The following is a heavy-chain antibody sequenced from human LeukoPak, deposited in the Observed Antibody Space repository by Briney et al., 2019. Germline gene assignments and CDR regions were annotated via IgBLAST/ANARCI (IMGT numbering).Heavy chain of an antibody. CDR2: ISTDGTYT. J-gene: IGHJ1*01. D-gene: IGHD2-21*02. V-gene: IGHV3-74*03. CDR3: AITVDCRATTDCYSYVHH. CDR1: GFTFSSYW. Sequence: PGGSLRLSCAASGFTFSSYWMHWVRQAPGKGLVWVSRISTDGTYTEYADSVKGRFTISRDNAKDTLYLQVNSLRAEDTAVYYCAITVDCRATTDCYSYVHHWGQGTLVTVSS.